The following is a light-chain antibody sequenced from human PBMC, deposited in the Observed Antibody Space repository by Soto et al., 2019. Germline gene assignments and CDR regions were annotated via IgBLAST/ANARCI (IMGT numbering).Light chain of an antibody. CDR3: QSYDSSLSVI. V-gene: IGLV1-40*01. CDR1: SSNIGSGYD. Sequence: QPVLTQPPSVSGAPGQRVTISCTGSSSNIGSGYDVHWYQHLPGTAPKLLIYDNSNRPSGVPDRFSGSKSGTSASLAIAGLQAEDEADYFCQSYDSSLSVIFGGGTKVTVL. J-gene: IGLJ2*01. CDR2: DNS.